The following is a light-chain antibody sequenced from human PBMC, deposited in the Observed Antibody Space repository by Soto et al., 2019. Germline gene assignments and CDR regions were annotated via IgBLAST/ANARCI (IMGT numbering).Light chain of an antibody. Sequence: DILMTQSPAYLAVSLGERATINCKSSQSVLYTSNNKNYLSWYQQKPGQPPKLLIYWASTRESGVPDRFSGSGSGTDFTLTISSLQPEDVAAYYCQKYNSAPLAFGGGTKVDIK. V-gene: IGKV4-1*01. J-gene: IGKJ4*01. CDR3: QKYNSAPLA. CDR1: QSVLYTSNNKNY. CDR2: WAS.